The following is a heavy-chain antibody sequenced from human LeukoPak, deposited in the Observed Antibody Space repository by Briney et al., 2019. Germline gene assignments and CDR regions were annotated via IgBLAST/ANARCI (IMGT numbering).Heavy chain of an antibody. D-gene: IGHD3-22*01. CDR3: ARGYYDSSGYYYLPEHDY. J-gene: IGHJ4*02. CDR1: GGSISSYY. CDR2: IYYSGST. V-gene: IGHV4-59*01. Sequence: PSETLSLTCTVSGGSISSYYWSWIRQPPGKGLEWIGYIYYSGSTNYNPSLKSRVTISVDTSKNQFSPKLSSVTAADTAVYYCARGYYDSSGYYYLPEHDYWGQGTLVTVSS.